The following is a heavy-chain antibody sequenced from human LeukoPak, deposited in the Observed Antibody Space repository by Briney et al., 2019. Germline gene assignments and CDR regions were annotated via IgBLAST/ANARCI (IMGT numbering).Heavy chain of an antibody. CDR3: AREGEKVGATDAFDI. Sequence: GGSLRLSCAASGFTFSSYGMHWVRQAPGKGLEWVAVISYDGNNKYYADSVKGRFTISRDNSKNTLYLQMNSLRAEDTAVYYCAREGEKVGATDAFDIWGQGTMVTVSS. D-gene: IGHD1-26*01. CDR2: ISYDGNNK. J-gene: IGHJ3*02. CDR1: GFTFSSYG. V-gene: IGHV3-30*19.